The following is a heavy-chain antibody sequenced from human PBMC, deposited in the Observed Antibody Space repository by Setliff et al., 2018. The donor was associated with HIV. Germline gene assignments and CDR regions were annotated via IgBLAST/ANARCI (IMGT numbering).Heavy chain of an antibody. CDR2: IYHSGST. V-gene: IGHV4-38-2*01. CDR1: GYSISSGYF. CDR3: ARRSVTYYYDSSGYYDGAFDI. J-gene: IGHJ3*02. D-gene: IGHD3-22*01. Sequence: ETLSLTCAVSGYSISSGYFWGWIRQPPGKGLEWIGNIYHSGSTYYNPSLKSRVTISVDTSKNQFSLKLSSVTAADTAVYYCARRSVTYYYDSSGYYDGAFDIWGQGTMVTVSS.